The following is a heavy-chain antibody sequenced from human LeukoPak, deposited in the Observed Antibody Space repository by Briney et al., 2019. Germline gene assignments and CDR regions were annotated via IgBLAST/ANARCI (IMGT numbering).Heavy chain of an antibody. CDR2: LRGDTGDT. J-gene: IGHJ4*02. CDR3: ARVRDNACDY. V-gene: IGHV1-2*02. Sequence: AAVTVSCKTSVYMFSDYYMHWVRQAPGQGLEWMGWLRGDTGDTNSPQKFKGRVTMTRDTATNTAYMQLSRLTYDDTAIYFCARVRDNACDYWGQGTLVTVSS. D-gene: IGHD1-1*01. CDR1: VYMFSDYY.